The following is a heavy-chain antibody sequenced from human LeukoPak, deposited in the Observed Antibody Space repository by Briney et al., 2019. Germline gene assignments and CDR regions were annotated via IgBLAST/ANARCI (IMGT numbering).Heavy chain of an antibody. V-gene: IGHV4-61*02. Sequence: SETLSLTCTVSGGSISSGSYYWSWIRQPAGKGLEWIGRIYTSGSTNYNPSLKSRVTMSVDTSKNQFSLKLSSVTAADTAVYYCARDPTGSSTSGAFDYWGQGTLVTVSS. CDR1: GGSISSGSYY. CDR2: IYTSGST. J-gene: IGHJ4*02. D-gene: IGHD2-2*01. CDR3: ARDPTGSSTSGAFDY.